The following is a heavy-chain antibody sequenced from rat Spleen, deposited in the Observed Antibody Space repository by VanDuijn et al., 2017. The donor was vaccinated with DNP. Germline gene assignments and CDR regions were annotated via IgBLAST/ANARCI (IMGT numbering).Heavy chain of an antibody. CDR2: ISFGDNST. J-gene: IGHJ3*01. CDR3: TRRDYYSTFGFAY. CDR1: GFTFSDYN. V-gene: IGHV5-7*01. D-gene: IGHD1-2*01. Sequence: EVQLVESGGGLVQPGRSLKFSCAASGFTFSDYNMAWVRQAPKKGLEWVASISFGDNSTYYRDSVKGRFTISRDITRSTLYLQLDSLRSEDTATYFCTRRDYYSTFGFAYWGQGTLVTVSS.